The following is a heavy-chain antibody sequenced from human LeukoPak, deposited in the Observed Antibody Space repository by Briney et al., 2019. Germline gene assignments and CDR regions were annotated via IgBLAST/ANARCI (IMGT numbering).Heavy chain of an antibody. CDR3: ARDGYCSGGSCYSAVDY. Sequence: ASVKVSCKASGYTFTSYYKHWVRQAPGQGLEWMGIINPSGGSTSYAQKFQGRVTMTRDTSTSTVYMELSSLRSEDTAVYYCARDGYCSGGSCYSAVDYWGQGTLVTVSS. CDR1: GYTFTSYY. V-gene: IGHV1-46*01. D-gene: IGHD2-15*01. CDR2: INPSGGST. J-gene: IGHJ4*02.